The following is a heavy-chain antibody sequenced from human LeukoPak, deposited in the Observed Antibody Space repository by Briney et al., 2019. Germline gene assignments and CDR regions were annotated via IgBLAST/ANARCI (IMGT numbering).Heavy chain of an antibody. CDR1: GFTFSSYW. V-gene: IGHV3-74*01. J-gene: IGHJ4*02. D-gene: IGHD6-13*01. CDR3: ARVLIKQLVFFDY. Sequence: GGSLRLSCAASGFTFSSYWMHWVRQAPGKGLVWVSRINSDGSSTSYADSVKGRFTISRDNAKNSLYLQMNSLRAEDTAVYYCARVLIKQLVFFDYWGQGTLVTVSS. CDR2: INSDGSST.